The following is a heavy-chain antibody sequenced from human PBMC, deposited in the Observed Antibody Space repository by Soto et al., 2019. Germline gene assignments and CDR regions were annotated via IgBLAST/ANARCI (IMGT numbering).Heavy chain of an antibody. CDR3: VRHGGVATFAF. V-gene: IGHV4-59*08. CDR1: GGSLSGYY. CDR2: IYYSGHT. Sequence: QVQLQESGPGLVRPSETLSLTCTVSGGSLSGYYWSWIRQAPGKGLEWIGYIYYSGHTNYKPSLKSRLTISLDTAREQFSLRLKSVTVADTGVYFCVRHGGVATFAFWGQGNLVIVSS. D-gene: IGHD3-16*01. J-gene: IGHJ4*02.